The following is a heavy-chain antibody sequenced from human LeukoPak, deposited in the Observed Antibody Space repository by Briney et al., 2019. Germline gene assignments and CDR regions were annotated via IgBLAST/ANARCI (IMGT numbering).Heavy chain of an antibody. CDR1: GFSLSSSGVG. V-gene: IGHV2-5*02. D-gene: IGHD1-26*01. CDR3: AHRRFSGSDRAFDY. J-gene: IGHJ4*02. Sequence: SGPTLVKPTQTLTLTCTFSGFSLSSSGVGVGWIRQPPGKALEWLALIYWDDDKRYSPSLKNRLTITKDTSKNQVVLTMTNMDPVDTATYYCAHRRFSGSDRAFDYWGQGTLVTVSS. CDR2: IYWDDDK.